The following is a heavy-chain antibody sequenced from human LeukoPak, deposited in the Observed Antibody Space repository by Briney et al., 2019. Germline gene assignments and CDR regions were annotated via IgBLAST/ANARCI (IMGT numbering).Heavy chain of an antibody. V-gene: IGHV3-43D*03. D-gene: IGHD3-10*01. CDR2: ISWDGGST. CDR3: AKDLAPHYYASAGGLDY. Sequence: GESLRLSCAASGFAFDDYAMHWVRQAPGKGLEWVSLISWDGGSTYYADSVKGRFTISRDNSKNSLYLQMNSLRAEDTALYYCAKDLAPHYYASAGGLDYWGQGTLVTVSS. CDR1: GFAFDDYA. J-gene: IGHJ4*02.